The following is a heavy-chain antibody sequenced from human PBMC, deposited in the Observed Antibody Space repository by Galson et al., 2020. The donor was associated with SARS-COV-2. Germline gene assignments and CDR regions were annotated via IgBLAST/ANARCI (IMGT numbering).Heavy chain of an antibody. CDR1: GYTFTSYG. V-gene: IGHV1-18*01. J-gene: IGHJ5*02. Sequence: ASVKVSCKASGYTFTSYGISWVRQAPGQGLEWMGWISAYNGNTNYAQKLQGRVTMTTDTSTSTAYMELRSLRSDDTAVYYCARDGTYYDFWVDYAHNWFDPWGQGTLVTVSS. CDR2: ISAYNGNT. CDR3: ARDGTYYDFWVDYAHNWFDP. D-gene: IGHD3-3*01.